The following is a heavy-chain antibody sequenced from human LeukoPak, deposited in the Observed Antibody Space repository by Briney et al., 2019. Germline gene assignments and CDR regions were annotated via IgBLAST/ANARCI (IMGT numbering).Heavy chain of an antibody. Sequence: SETLSLTCAVSGGSISSNNWWSWVRQSPGKGLEWIGEIYHSGSTNYNPSLNLKNRVTMSVDKSKNQFSLKPSSGPAADTAVYYCARTGSGDYVIYWGQGTLVTVSS. D-gene: IGHD4-17*01. J-gene: IGHJ4*02. V-gene: IGHV4-4*02. CDR2: IYHSGST. CDR1: GGSISSNNW. CDR3: ARTGSGDYVIY.